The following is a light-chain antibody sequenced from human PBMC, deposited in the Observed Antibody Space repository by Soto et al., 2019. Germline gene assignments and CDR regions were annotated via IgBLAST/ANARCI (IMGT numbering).Light chain of an antibody. Sequence: DVVMTQSPLSLPVTPGEPASISCRSSQSLLHRNGYNYLDWYLQKPGQSPQLLIYLGSNRASGVPDRFSGSGSGTDFTLKISRVEAEDVGVYYCTQGLQTPNTFGQGTKLEIK. J-gene: IGKJ2*01. CDR2: LGS. CDR3: TQGLQTPNT. CDR1: QSLLHRNGYNY. V-gene: IGKV2-28*01.